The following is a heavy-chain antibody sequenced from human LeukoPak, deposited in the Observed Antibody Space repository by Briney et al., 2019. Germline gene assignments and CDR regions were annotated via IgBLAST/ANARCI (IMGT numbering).Heavy chain of an antibody. J-gene: IGHJ4*02. CDR1: GFTFSSYP. CDR3: ANKPNRDSFEN. D-gene: IGHD1-14*01. CDR2: ISASGGET. Sequence: GGSLRLSCAASGFTFSSYPMRRVRPAPGKGLEWVSSISASGGETYYEDSVKGRFSISRDNSKSTVYLEMNSLRAEDTAVYYCANKPNRDSFENWGQGTLVTVSS. V-gene: IGHV3-23*01.